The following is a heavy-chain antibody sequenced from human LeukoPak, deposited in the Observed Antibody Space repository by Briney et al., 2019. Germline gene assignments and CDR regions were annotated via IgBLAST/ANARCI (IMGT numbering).Heavy chain of an antibody. D-gene: IGHD3-10*01. CDR1: GYTFINYY. Sequence: GASVKVSCKASGYTFINYYVHWVGQAPGQGLEWMGIVNPSDGSTSYAQKFQGRVTMTRDTSTSTVYMEMSSLRSEDTAVYYCARGLWFGNLKAINWFDPWGQGTLVTVSS. V-gene: IGHV1-46*01. CDR3: ARGLWFGNLKAINWFDP. J-gene: IGHJ5*02. CDR2: VNPSDGST.